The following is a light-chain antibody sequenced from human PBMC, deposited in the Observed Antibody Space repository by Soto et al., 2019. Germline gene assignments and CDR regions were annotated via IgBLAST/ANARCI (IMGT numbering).Light chain of an antibody. CDR1: QSVSRY. J-gene: IGKJ4*01. V-gene: IGKV3-11*01. Sequence: EIVLTQSPATLSLSPGERATLSCRASQSVSRYFAWYQQKPGQAPRLLIHDASNRATGIPARFSGSGSGTDFTLTISSLEPEDFAVYYCQQRSNWPRTFGGGTKVEIK. CDR3: QQRSNWPRT. CDR2: DAS.